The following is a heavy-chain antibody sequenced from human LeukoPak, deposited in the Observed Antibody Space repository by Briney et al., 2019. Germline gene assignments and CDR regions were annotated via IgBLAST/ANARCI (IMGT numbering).Heavy chain of an antibody. CDR1: GVSFSGYH. V-gene: IGHV4-34*01. J-gene: IGHJ4*02. D-gene: IGHD2-2*01. CDR2: INDRGLT. Sequence: SETLSLTCAVHGVSFSGYHWNWIRQFPGKGLEWIGEINDRGLTNYNPSLESRVTIFADTSKNQFSLNLRSVTAADTAVYYCARSLSTAGIDYWGQGTLVTVSS. CDR3: ARSLSTAGIDY.